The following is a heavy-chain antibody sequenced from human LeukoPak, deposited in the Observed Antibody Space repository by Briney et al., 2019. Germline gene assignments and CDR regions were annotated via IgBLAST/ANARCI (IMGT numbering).Heavy chain of an antibody. CDR3: AKSVGVVISGYYYAMDV. CDR1: GFTFSSYW. Sequence: GGSLRLSCAASGFTFSSYWMSWVRQAPGKGLEWVANIKQDGSEKYYVDSVKGRFTISRDNAKNSLYLQMNSLRAEDTAVYYCAKSVGVVISGYYYAMDVWGQGTAVTVSS. D-gene: IGHD2-15*01. J-gene: IGHJ6*02. CDR2: IKQDGSEK. V-gene: IGHV3-7*03.